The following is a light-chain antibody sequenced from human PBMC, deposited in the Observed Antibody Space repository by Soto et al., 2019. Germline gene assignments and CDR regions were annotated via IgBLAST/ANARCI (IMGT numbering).Light chain of an antibody. Sequence: EIVLTHSPGTLSLSPGERATLSCSASQSVSSSYLAWYQQKPGQAPRLLMYGASSRATGIPERFSGTGSGTDFTLTISRLEPEDFAVYYCQQYGSSPRTFGQGTRLEIK. V-gene: IGKV3-20*01. J-gene: IGKJ5*01. CDR1: QSVSSSY. CDR2: GAS. CDR3: QQYGSSPRT.